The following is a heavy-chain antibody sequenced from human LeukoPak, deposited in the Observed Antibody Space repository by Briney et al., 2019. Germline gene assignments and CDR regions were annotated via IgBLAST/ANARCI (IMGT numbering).Heavy chain of an antibody. V-gene: IGHV5-51*01. Sequence: GESLKISCKGSGYSFTSYWIGWVRQMPGKGLEWMGIIYPGDSNTRYSPSFQGQVTISADKSITTAYLQWSSLKASDTAMYYCARPRYSSGTFPFFDYWGQGTLVAVSS. CDR2: IYPGDSNT. D-gene: IGHD6-19*01. J-gene: IGHJ4*02. CDR3: ARPRYSSGTFPFFDY. CDR1: GYSFTSYW.